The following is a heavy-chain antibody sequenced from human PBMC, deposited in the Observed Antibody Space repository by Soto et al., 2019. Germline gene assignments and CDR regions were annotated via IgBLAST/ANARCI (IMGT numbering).Heavy chain of an antibody. CDR2: ISSSGSTI. CDR3: ARDIAPDYDFWSGSDGMDV. V-gene: IGHV3-11*01. CDR1: GGSFSDYY. J-gene: IGHJ6*02. Sequence: LSLTCTISGGSFSDYYMSWIRQAPGKGLEWVSYISSSGSTIYYADSVKGRFTISRDNAKNSLYLQMNSLRAEDTAVYYCARDIAPDYDFWSGSDGMDVWGQGTTVTVSS. D-gene: IGHD3-3*01.